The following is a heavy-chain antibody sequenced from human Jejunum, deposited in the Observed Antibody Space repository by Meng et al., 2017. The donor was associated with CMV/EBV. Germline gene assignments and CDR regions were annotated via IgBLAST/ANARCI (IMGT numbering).Heavy chain of an antibody. CDR2: IIPIFGTA. CDR1: GDTFSKYS. Sequence: SGDTFSKYSVSWMRQAPGQGLEWVGGIIPIFGTANYAQKFQGRVTITADKSTNIVYMELSRLTSEDAAMYYCARECPNCYPGTWFDPWGQGTLVTVSS. J-gene: IGHJ5*02. V-gene: IGHV1-69*06. D-gene: IGHD2-2*01. CDR3: ARECPNCYPGTWFDP.